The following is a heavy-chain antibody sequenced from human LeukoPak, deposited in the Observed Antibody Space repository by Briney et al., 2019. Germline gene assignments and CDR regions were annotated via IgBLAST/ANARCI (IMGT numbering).Heavy chain of an antibody. D-gene: IGHD2-2*01. CDR3: ARDRYVVVPAAMGPLNYYYYGMDV. J-gene: IGHJ6*04. CDR1: GFTFSSYE. CDR2: ISSSGSTI. Sequence: GGSLRLSCAASGFTFSSYEMNWVRQAPGKGLEWVSYISSSGSTIYYADSVKGRFTISRDNAKNSLYLQMNSLRAEDTAVYYRARDRYVVVPAAMGPLNYYYYGMDVWGKGTTVTVSS. V-gene: IGHV3-48*03.